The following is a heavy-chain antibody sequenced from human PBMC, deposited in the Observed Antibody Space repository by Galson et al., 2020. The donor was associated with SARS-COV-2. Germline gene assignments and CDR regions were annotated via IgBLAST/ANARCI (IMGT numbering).Heavy chain of an antibody. J-gene: IGHJ6*02. Sequence: SETLSITCTVSGASVSRDDHYWTWIRQPAGKGLEWIGRIYTTGDTNYNPSLKSRVSISIDTYSNLLSLRLRSVTAADTGVYYCARHAAECSGGICTHHYFAAMDVWGQGTTVIVSS. D-gene: IGHD2-8*02. V-gene: IGHV4-61*02. CDR3: ARHAAECSGGICTHHYFAAMDV. CDR2: IYTTGDT. CDR1: GASVSRDDHY.